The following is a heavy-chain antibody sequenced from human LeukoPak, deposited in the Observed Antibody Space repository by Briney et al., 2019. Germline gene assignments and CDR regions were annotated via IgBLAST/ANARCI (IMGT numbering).Heavy chain of an antibody. CDR3: ARDLEMATIDY. CDR1: GGSISSSSYY. CDR2: IYYGGST. Sequence: SETLSLTCTVSGGSISSSSYYWGWIRQPPGKGLEWIGSIYYGGSTYYNPSLKSRVTISVDTSKNQFSLKLSSVTAADTAVYYCARDLEMATIDYWGQGTLVTVSS. D-gene: IGHD5-24*01. V-gene: IGHV4-39*07. J-gene: IGHJ4*02.